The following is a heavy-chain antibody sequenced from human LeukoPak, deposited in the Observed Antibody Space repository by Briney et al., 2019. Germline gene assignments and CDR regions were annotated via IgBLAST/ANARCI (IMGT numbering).Heavy chain of an antibody. CDR1: GGTFSSYA. CDR3: ARGYDFWSGYRGGPYYFDY. CDR2: IIPIFGTA. J-gene: IGHJ4*02. Sequence: SVKVSCKASGGTFSSYAISWVRQAPGQGLEWMGRIIPIFGTANYAQKFQGRVTMTRSTSISTAYMELSSLRSEDTAVYYCARGYDFWSGYRGGPYYFDYWGQGTLVTVSS. V-gene: IGHV1-69*05. D-gene: IGHD3-3*01.